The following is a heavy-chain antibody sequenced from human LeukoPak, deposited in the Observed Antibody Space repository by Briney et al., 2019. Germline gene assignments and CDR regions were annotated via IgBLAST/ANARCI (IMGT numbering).Heavy chain of an antibody. CDR1: GYTSTGYY. CDR2: INPSSGGT. J-gene: IGHJ4*02. Sequence: ASVTVSCKASGYTSTGYYMHWVRQAPGQGLEWMGWINPSSGGTNYAQKFQGRVTMTRDTSISTAYMELSRLRSDDTAVYYCARTENYYGSGSYFPFDYWGQGTLVTVSS. D-gene: IGHD3-10*01. CDR3: ARTENYYGSGSYFPFDY. V-gene: IGHV1-2*02.